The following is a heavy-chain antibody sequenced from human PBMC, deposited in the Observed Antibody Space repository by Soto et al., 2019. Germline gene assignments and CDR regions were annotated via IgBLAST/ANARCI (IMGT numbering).Heavy chain of an antibody. CDR1: GYTFTSYG. CDR3: ARSGAYCTSITCLFDSF. J-gene: IGHJ4*02. Sequence: QAQLVQSGGEVKKPGASVKVSCRASGYTFTSYGYAWGRQAPGQGLEWMGWISAYNGDTNNAQKFQERVTLTTDTSTTTAHMDLRNLGSDDPAVYYCARSGAYCTSITCLFDSFWGLGTLVTVSS. D-gene: IGHD2-8*01. CDR2: ISAYNGDT. V-gene: IGHV1-18*01.